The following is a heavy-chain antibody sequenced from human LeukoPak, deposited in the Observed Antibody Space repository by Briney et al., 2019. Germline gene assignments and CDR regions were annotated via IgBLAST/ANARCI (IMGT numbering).Heavy chain of an antibody. CDR2: VDPEDGET. J-gene: IGHJ4*02. Sequence: ASVKVSCKVSGYTFTDYYMHWVQQAPGKGLEWMGLVDPEDGETIYAEKFQGRVTITADTSTDTAYMELSSLRSEDTAVYYCATSTAGASVIFDYWGQGTLVTVSS. D-gene: IGHD1-26*01. V-gene: IGHV1-69-2*01. CDR3: ATSTAGASVIFDY. CDR1: GYTFTDYY.